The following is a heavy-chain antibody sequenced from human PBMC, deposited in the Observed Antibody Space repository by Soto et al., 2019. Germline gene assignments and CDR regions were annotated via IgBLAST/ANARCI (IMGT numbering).Heavy chain of an antibody. CDR1: GYNFTSHY. J-gene: IGHJ6*02. Sequence: GASVKVSCKASGYNFTSHYMHWVRQPPGQGLESMGIIYPRGGTTIYAQKFQGRVTMTRDTSTHTFYMELSSLRSEDTAMYYCARVGYSSTGTTFHYHGLDVWGQGTTVTVSS. V-gene: IGHV1-46*01. CDR2: IYPRGGTT. CDR3: ARVGYSSTGTTFHYHGLDV. D-gene: IGHD3-22*01.